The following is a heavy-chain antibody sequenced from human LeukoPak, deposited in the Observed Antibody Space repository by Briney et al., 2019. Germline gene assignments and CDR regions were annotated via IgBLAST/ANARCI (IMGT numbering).Heavy chain of an antibody. CDR3: AMDSSSSWFDP. V-gene: IGHV1-46*01. CDR2: ISPSGGST. J-gene: IGHJ5*02. CDR1: GYTFTSNY. D-gene: IGHD6-6*01. Sequence: ASVKVSCKAFGYTFTSNYMHWVRQAPGQGPEWMGVISPSGGSTTYAQKFQGRVTLTRDMSTSTDYLELSSLRSEDTAVYYCAMDSSSSWFDPWGQGTLVTASS.